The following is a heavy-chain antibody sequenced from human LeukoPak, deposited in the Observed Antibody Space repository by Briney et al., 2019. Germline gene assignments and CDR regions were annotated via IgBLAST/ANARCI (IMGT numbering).Heavy chain of an antibody. J-gene: IGHJ4*02. Sequence: ASVKVSCRASGYTSTGYHMHWVRQAPGQGLEWMGRINPNSGDTNYAQNFQGRVTMTRDTSINTAYMELSRLRSDDTAVYYCARDYCSSTSCLFDYWGQGTLVTVSS. CDR1: GYTSTGYH. CDR2: INPNSGDT. CDR3: ARDYCSSTSCLFDY. V-gene: IGHV1-2*06. D-gene: IGHD2-2*01.